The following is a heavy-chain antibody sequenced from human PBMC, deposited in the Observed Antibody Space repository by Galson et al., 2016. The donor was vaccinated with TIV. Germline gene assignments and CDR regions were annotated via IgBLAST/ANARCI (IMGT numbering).Heavy chain of an antibody. CDR3: ATSRGHYYGLDV. CDR1: GSSFTTYW. CDR2: IHPGDSDT. Sequence: QSGAEVTKPGESLKISCKASGSSFTTYWIGWVRQMPGKGLEWMGIIHPGDSDTRYNPSFQGQVTITADKSITTAYLQWSSLKASDTAMYYCATSRGHYYGLDVWGQGTPVTVSS. J-gene: IGHJ6*02. V-gene: IGHV5-51*01. D-gene: IGHD3-16*01.